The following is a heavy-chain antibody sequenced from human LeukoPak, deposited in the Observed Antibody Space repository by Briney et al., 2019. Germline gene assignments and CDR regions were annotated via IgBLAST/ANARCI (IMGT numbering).Heavy chain of an antibody. CDR2: IKPDGNEK. CDR1: RFTFGNYS. D-gene: IGHD6-19*01. J-gene: IGHJ4*02. V-gene: IGHV3-7*03. CDR3: ARLDDRLDHAGLDY. Sequence: PGRSLRLSCAASRFTFGNYSMSWVRQAPGKGLEWVANIKPDGNEKNYVDSVRGRCTISRDNAKTTIYLQMNSLRAEDKAVYYCARLDDRLDHAGLDYWGQGTLVTVSS.